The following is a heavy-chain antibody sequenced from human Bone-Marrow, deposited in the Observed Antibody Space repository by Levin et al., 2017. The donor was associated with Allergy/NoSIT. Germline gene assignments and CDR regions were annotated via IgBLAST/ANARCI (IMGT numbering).Heavy chain of an antibody. CDR1: GFTFSSYA. Sequence: GGSLRLSCAASGFTFSSYAMHWVRQAPGKGLEWVAVISYDGSNKYYADSVKGRFTISRDNSKNTLYLQMNSLRAEDTAVYYCARGREPQDIVVVVAATRYYYGMDVWGQGTTVTVSS. V-gene: IGHV3-30-3*01. CDR3: ARGREPQDIVVVVAATRYYYGMDV. J-gene: IGHJ6*02. D-gene: IGHD2-15*01. CDR2: ISYDGSNK.